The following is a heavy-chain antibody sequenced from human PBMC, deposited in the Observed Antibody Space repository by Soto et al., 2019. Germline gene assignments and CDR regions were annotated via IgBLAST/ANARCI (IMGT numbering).Heavy chain of an antibody. CDR2: INPKXGGT. J-gene: IGHJ6*02. CDR1: GYXXXXYH. CDR3: ARGDSTDCSNGVCSFFYNHDMDV. D-gene: IGHD2-8*01. V-gene: IGHV1-2*04. Sequence: QVQLVQSGAEVKKPGASVKVSCKASGYXXXXYHIHWVRQXXXXXXEWLGRINPKXGGTSTAQKFQGWVTMTTDTSISTASMELTRLTSDDTAIYYCARGDSTDCSNGVCSFFYNHDMDVWGQGTTVTVSS.